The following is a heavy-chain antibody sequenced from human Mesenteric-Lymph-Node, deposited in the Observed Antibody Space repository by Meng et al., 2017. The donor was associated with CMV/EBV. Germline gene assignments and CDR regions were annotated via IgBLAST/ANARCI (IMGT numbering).Heavy chain of an antibody. V-gene: IGHV4-39*01. CDR2: IYYSGST. CDR3: VRVLKTYYYDSSGYSSPHYFDY. CDR1: YS. Sequence: YSWGWLRQPPGKGLEWIGNIYYSGSTYYNPSLKSRVTISVDTSKNQFSLKLSSVTAADTAVYYCVRVLKTYYYDSSGYSSPHYFDYWGQGTLVTVSS. D-gene: IGHD3-22*01. J-gene: IGHJ4*02.